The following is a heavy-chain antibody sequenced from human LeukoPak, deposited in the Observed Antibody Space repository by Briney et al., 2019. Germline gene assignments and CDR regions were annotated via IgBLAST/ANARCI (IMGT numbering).Heavy chain of an antibody. D-gene: IGHD3-22*01. J-gene: IGHJ6*03. Sequence: PGGSLRLSCAASGFTFSSYGMHWVRQAPGKGLEWVAFIRYDGSNKYYADSVKGRFTISRDNSKNTLYLQMNSLTAEDTAVYYCAKEGRYYDSSFYYYYMDVWGKGTTVTVSS. V-gene: IGHV3-30*02. CDR1: GFTFSSYG. CDR2: IRYDGSNK. CDR3: AKEGRYYDSSFYYYYMDV.